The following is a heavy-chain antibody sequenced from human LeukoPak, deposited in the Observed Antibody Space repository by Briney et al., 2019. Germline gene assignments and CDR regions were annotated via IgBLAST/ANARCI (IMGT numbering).Heavy chain of an antibody. CDR2: ISYDGSNK. CDR3: ARDPSEVGATYQFDY. Sequence: GSLRLSCAASGFTFSSYAMHWVRQAPGKGLEWVAVISYDGSNKYYADSVKGRFTISRDNSKNTLYLQMNSLRAEDTAVYYCARDPSEVGATYQFDYWGQGTLVTVSS. J-gene: IGHJ4*02. CDR1: GFTFSSYA. V-gene: IGHV3-30*04. D-gene: IGHD1-26*01.